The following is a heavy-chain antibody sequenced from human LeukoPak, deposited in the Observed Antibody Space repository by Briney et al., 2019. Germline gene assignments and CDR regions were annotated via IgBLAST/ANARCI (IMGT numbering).Heavy chain of an antibody. CDR1: GFPLNNYA. CDR3: ARDTTLDFDY. CDR2: TSYDGSNK. J-gene: IGHJ4*02. Sequence: GSPRLSRAASGFPLNNYAMHLVRQAPGKGVEWVAVTSYDGSNKYYADSVRGRFTISRDNSKNTLYLQMNSLRAEDTAVYYCARDTTLDFDYWGQGTLVTVSS. D-gene: IGHD1-26*01. V-gene: IGHV3-30*04.